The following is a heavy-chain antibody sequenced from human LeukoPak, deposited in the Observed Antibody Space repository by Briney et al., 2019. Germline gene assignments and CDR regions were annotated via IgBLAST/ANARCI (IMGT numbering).Heavy chain of an antibody. CDR1: GFTFGDYA. D-gene: IGHD6-13*01. CDR3: TRRTSGSSSAHAFDI. CDR2: IRSKAYGGTT. J-gene: IGHJ3*02. Sequence: GGSLRLSCTASGFTFGDYAMSWVRQAPGKGLEWVGFIRSKAYGGTTEYAASAKGRFTISRDDSKSIAYLQMNSLKTEDTAVYYCTRRTSGSSSAHAFDIWGQGTMVTVSS. V-gene: IGHV3-49*04.